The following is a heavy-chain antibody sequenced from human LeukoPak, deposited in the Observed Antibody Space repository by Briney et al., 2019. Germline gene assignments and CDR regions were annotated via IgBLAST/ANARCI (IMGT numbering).Heavy chain of an antibody. D-gene: IGHD6-6*01. CDR3: ASEYSSSSRRPFF. J-gene: IGHJ4*02. Sequence: GASVKVSCKASGGTFSSYAISWVRQAPGQGLEWMGGIIPIFGTANYAQKFQGRVTITADESTSTAYMELSSLRSEDTAVYYCASEYSSSSRRPFFWGQGTLVTVSS. CDR1: GGTFSSYA. V-gene: IGHV1-69*13. CDR2: IIPIFGTA.